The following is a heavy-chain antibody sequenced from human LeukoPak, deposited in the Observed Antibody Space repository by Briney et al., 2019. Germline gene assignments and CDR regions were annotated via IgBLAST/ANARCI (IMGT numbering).Heavy chain of an antibody. D-gene: IGHD1-20*01. Sequence: ASVKVSCKASGYTFTSYGISWVRQAPGQGLEWMGWISAYNGNTNYAQKLQGRVTMTTDTSTSTAYMELRSLRSDDTAVYYCARPLRITGTTDFDYWGQGTLVTVSS. CDR3: ARPLRITGTTDFDY. CDR2: ISAYNGNT. J-gene: IGHJ4*02. CDR1: GYTFTSYG. V-gene: IGHV1-18*01.